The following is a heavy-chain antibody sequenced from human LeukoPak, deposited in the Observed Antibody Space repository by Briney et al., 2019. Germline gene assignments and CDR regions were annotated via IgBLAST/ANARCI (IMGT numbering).Heavy chain of an antibody. Sequence: SETLSLTCTVSGGSISSGSYYWRWIRQPAGKGLEWIGRIYTSGSTNYNPSLKSRVTISVDTSKNQFSLKLSSVTAADTAVYYCARGYSGYENYYYYMDVWGKGTTVTISS. CDR1: GGSISSGSYY. CDR2: IYTSGST. V-gene: IGHV4-61*02. D-gene: IGHD5-12*01. CDR3: ARGYSGYENYYYYMDV. J-gene: IGHJ6*03.